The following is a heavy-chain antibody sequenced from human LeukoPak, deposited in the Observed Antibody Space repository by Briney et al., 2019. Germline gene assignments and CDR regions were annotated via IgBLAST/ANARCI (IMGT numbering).Heavy chain of an antibody. J-gene: IGHJ4*02. CDR3: TKIGTAIVGTTAAYYFDY. CDR1: GFTFGDYA. Sequence: GGSLRLSCTASGFTFGDYAMSWVRQAPGKGLEWVGFIRSKAYGGTAGYAASVKGRFTISRDDSKSIAYLQMNSLKTEDTAVYYCTKIGTAIVGTTAAYYFDYWGQGTLVTVSS. D-gene: IGHD1-26*01. V-gene: IGHV3-49*04. CDR2: IRSKAYGGTA.